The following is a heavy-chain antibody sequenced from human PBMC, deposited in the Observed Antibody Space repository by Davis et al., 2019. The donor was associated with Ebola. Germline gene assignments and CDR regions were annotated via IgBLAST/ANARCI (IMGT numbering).Heavy chain of an antibody. CDR1: GYRFSNYD. J-gene: IGHJ5*02. CDR3: ARVILIAAAHFDP. V-gene: IGHV1-8*01. Sequence: ASVKVSCKASGYRFSNYDINWVRQAPGQGLEWMGWMNPNSGNTGYAQKFQGRVTITADKSTSTAYMELSSLRSEDTAVYYCARVILIAAAHFDPWGQGTLVTVSS. CDR2: MNPNSGNT. D-gene: IGHD6-13*01.